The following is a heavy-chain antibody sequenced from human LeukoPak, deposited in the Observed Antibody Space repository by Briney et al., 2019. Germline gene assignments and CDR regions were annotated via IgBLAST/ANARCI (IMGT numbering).Heavy chain of an antibody. CDR1: GGSISNYQ. J-gene: IGHJ2*01. CDR2: INNSGST. V-gene: IGHV4-59*12. Sequence: KTSETLSLTCTVSGGSISNYQWTWIRQPPGKGLECIGHINNSGSTNYTPSLKSRGTISVDTSKNQLSLNLSSVTAADTPVYYCARDQNNRGWHGYFDLWGSGTLV. D-gene: IGHD1/OR15-1a*01. CDR3: ARDQNNRGWHGYFDL.